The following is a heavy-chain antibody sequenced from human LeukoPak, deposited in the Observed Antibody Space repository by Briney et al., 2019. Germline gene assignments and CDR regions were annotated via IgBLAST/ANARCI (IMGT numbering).Heavy chain of an antibody. CDR2: IRYDGSNK. Sequence: GGSLRLSCAASGLTFGSYGMHWVRQAPGQGLEWVAFIRYDGSNKYYADSVKGRFTISRDNSKNTLYLQMSSLRAEDTAVYYCAKHHFGCSGGSCYSPNFDYWGQGTLVTVSS. J-gene: IGHJ4*02. CDR3: AKHHFGCSGGSCYSPNFDY. V-gene: IGHV3-30*02. D-gene: IGHD2-15*01. CDR1: GLTFGSYG.